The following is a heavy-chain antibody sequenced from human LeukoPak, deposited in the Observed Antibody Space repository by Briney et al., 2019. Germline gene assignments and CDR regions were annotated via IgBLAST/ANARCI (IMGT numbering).Heavy chain of an antibody. CDR1: GGSLSGYY. J-gene: IGHJ5*02. D-gene: IGHD2-2*01. CDR3: ARGQDIVVVPAAIRYNWFDP. Sequence: SETLSLTCAVYGGSLSGYYWSWIRQPPGKGLEWIGEINHSGSTNYNPSLKSRVTISVDTSKNQFSLKLSSVTAADTAVYYCARGQDIVVVPAAIRYNWFDPWGQGTLVTVSS. CDR2: INHSGST. V-gene: IGHV4-34*01.